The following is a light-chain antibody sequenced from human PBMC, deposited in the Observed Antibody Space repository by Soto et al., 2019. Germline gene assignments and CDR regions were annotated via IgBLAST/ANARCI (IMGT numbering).Light chain of an antibody. CDR3: EESYTTPST. J-gene: IGKJ5*01. CDR1: QTISSH. Sequence: IQMTPSQSYLSASVGDRVIITCRASQTISSHVNWYHQKPGKAANLLVYAASSLQSGVPFRFTVRGSGTDYALTLRSLQSGYFATYFCEESYTTPSTVGQGTRLEIK. CDR2: AAS. V-gene: IGKV1-39*01.